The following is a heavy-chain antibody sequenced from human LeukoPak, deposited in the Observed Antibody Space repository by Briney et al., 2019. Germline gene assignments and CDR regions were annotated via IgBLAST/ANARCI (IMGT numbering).Heavy chain of an antibody. Sequence: PSETLSLTCTVSGASISNGNWWSWVRQPPGKGLERIGEIFHRGATNDNPSLKSRVTISVDNSKNQFSLRLTSVTAADTAMYYCARVSDSLLYFDYWGQGTLVTVSS. CDR2: IFHRGAT. CDR3: ARVSDSLLYFDY. D-gene: IGHD2-15*01. CDR1: GASISNGNW. J-gene: IGHJ4*02. V-gene: IGHV4-4*02.